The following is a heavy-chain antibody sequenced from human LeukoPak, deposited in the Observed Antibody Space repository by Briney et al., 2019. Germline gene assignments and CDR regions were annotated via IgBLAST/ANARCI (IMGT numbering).Heavy chain of an antibody. D-gene: IGHD4-11*01. V-gene: IGHV1-2*02. J-gene: IGHJ3*02. CDR3: ARAYSNPFAFDI. CDR1: GYTFTSYY. CDR2: INPNSGGT. Sequence: ASVKVSCKASGYTFTSYYMHWVRQAPGQGLEWMAWINPNSGGTNYAQKFQGRVTMTRDTSISTAYMELSRLRSDDTAVYYCARAYSNPFAFDIWGQGTMVTVSS.